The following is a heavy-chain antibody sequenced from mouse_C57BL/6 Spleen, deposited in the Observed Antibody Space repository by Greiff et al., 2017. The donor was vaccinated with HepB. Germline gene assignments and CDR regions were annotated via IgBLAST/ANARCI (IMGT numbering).Heavy chain of an antibody. CDR3: ARRGGTWFAY. J-gene: IGHJ3*01. Sequence: VQLQQSGAELVMPGASVKLSCKASGYTFTSYWMHWVKQRPGQGLEWIGEIDPSDSYTNYNQKFKGKSTLTVDKSSSTAYMQLSSLTSEDSAVYYGARRGGTWFAYWGQGTLVTVSA. V-gene: IGHV1-69*01. CDR1: GYTFTSYW. CDR2: IDPSDSYT.